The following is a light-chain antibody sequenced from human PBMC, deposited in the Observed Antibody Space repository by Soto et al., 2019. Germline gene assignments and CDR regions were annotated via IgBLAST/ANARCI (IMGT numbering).Light chain of an antibody. J-gene: IGKJ1*01. CDR3: QQYNSYSRT. CDR1: QSISSW. Sequence: DIQMTQSPSTLSASVGDRVTITCRASQSISSWLAWYQQKPGKAPKLLIYDASSLESGVPSRFSGSRSGTEFTLTVSSLQPDDFATYYCQQYNSYSRTFGQGTKV. CDR2: DAS. V-gene: IGKV1-5*01.